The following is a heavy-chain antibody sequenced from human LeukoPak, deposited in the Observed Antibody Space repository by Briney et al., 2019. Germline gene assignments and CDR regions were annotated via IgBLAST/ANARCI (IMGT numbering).Heavy chain of an antibody. V-gene: IGHV3-21*04. CDR1: GFTFSSYS. D-gene: IGHD2-8*01. CDR3: AKMEGQRLYDYCMDV. CDR2: ISSSSSYI. J-gene: IGHJ6*03. Sequence: GGSLRLSCAASGFTFSSYSMNWVRQAPGKGLEWVSSISSSSSYIYYADSVKGRFTISRDNSKNALYLQMNSLRADDTALYYCAKMEGQRLYDYCMDVWGKGTTVTVSS.